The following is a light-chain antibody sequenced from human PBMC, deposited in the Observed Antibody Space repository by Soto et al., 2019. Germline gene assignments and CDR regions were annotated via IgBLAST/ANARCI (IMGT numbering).Light chain of an antibody. CDR3: QQYGTSPRT. CDR2: GAS. J-gene: IGKJ1*01. Sequence: EIGLTQSPGTLSLSPGERATLSCRAIQSVRNNYLAWYQQRPGQAPRLLIHGASSRATGIPDRFSGSGSGTDFTLTISRLEPEDFAVYYCQQYGTSPRTFGQGTKVDIK. CDR1: QSVRNNY. V-gene: IGKV3-20*01.